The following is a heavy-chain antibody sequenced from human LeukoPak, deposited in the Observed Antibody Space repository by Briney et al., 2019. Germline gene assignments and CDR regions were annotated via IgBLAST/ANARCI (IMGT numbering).Heavy chain of an antibody. CDR2: INARGDT. CDR1: GWSFNDYY. D-gene: IGHD2-2*01. Sequence: SETLSLTCAVYGWSFNDYYWNWIRQPPGKGLEWIGEINARGDTNFNPSLKSRVTISVDTSKSQFSLRLTSMIAADTAVYYCARGQVPAARGYNWFYPWGQGTLVTVSS. CDR3: ARGQVPAARGYNWFYP. V-gene: IGHV4-34*01. J-gene: IGHJ5*02.